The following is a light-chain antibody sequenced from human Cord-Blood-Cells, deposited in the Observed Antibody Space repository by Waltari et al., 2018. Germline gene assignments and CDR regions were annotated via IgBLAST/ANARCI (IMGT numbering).Light chain of an antibody. CDR2: AAS. Sequence: DIKMTQSPSSLSASVGDRVTSTCRASQSISSYLNWYQQKPGKAPKLLIYAASSLQSGVPSRFSGSGSGTDFTLTISSLQPEDFATYYCQQSYSTPFTFGPGTKVDIK. CDR3: QQSYSTPFT. CDR1: QSISSY. J-gene: IGKJ3*01. V-gene: IGKV1-39*01.